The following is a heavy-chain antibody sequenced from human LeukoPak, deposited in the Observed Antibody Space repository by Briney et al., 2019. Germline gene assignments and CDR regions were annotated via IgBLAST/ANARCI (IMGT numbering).Heavy chain of an antibody. CDR3: ARDSSSWYSNPYYYGMDV. CDR2: IKQDGSEK. CDR1: GFTFSSYW. J-gene: IGHJ6*04. Sequence: GGSLRLSCAASGFTFSSYWMSWVRQAPGKGREWVANIKQDGSEKYYVDSVKGRFTISRDNAKNSLYLQMNSLRAEDTAVYYCARDSSSWYSNPYYYGMDVWGKGTTVTVSS. V-gene: IGHV3-7*03. D-gene: IGHD6-13*01.